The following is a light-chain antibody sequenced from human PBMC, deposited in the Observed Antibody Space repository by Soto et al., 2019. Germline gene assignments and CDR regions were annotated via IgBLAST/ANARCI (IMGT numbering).Light chain of an antibody. Sequence: QSVLTQPPSVSEAPRQRVTISCSGSSSNIGNNAVNWYQQLPGKAPKLLIYSDDLLPSGVSDRFSGSKSGTSASLAISGLQSEDEAVYYCAAWDDRLKEVFGGGTKVT. CDR2: SDD. CDR1: SSNIGNNA. CDR3: AAWDDRLKEV. J-gene: IGLJ3*02. V-gene: IGLV1-36*01.